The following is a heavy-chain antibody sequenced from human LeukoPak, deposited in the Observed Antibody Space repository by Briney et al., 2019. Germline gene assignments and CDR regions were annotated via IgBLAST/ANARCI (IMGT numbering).Heavy chain of an antibody. V-gene: IGHV1-2*02. CDR1: GYTFTGYY. Sequence: ASVKVSCKASGYTFTGYYMHWVRQAPGQGLEWMGWINPNSGGTNYAQNFQGRVTMTRDTSISTAYMELSRLRSDDTAVYYCARADSGTYCVDYWGQGTLVTVSS. D-gene: IGHD1-26*01. CDR2: INPNSGGT. CDR3: ARADSGTYCVDY. J-gene: IGHJ4*02.